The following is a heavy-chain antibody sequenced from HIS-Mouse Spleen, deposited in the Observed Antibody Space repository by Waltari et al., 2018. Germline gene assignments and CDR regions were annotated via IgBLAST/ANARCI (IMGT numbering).Heavy chain of an antibody. Sequence: EVQLVESGGGLVQPGGSLRLACAACGFTLRSYWMSWVRQAPGKGLEWVANIKQDGSEKYYVDSVKGRFTISRDNAKNSLYLQMNSLRAEDTAVYYCAREGDSGSYFDYWGQGTLVTVSS. CDR2: IKQDGSEK. CDR3: AREGDSGSYFDY. D-gene: IGHD1-26*01. CDR1: GFTLRSYW. J-gene: IGHJ4*02. V-gene: IGHV3-7*01.